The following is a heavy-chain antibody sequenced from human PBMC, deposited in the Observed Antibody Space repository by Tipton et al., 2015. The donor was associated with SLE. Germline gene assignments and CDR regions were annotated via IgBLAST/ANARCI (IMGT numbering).Heavy chain of an antibody. D-gene: IGHD6-13*01. J-gene: IGHJ6*02. CDR3: ARVLGSYYGMDV. CDR1: GFTFSSYD. Sequence: SLRLSRAASGFTFSSYDMHWVRQAPGKGLEWVALISYDGGNKYYADSVKGRFTISRDNSKNTLFLQMNSLRAEDTAVYYCARVLGSYYGMDVWGQGTTVTVPS. V-gene: IGHV3-30*04. CDR2: ISYDGGNK.